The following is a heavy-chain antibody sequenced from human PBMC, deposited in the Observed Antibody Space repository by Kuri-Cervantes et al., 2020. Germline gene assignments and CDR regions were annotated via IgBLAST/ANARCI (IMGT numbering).Heavy chain of an antibody. CDR3: AREIFGGTSGVRYYYYGMDV. Sequence: ESLKISCTVSGGSISSYYWSWIRQPPAKGLEWIGRIYTSGSTNYNPSLKSRVTMSVDTSKNQFSLKLSSVTAADTAVYYCAREIFGGTSGVRYYYYGMDVWGQGTTVTVSS. CDR2: IYTSGST. V-gene: IGHV4-4*07. CDR1: GGSISSYY. J-gene: IGHJ6*02. D-gene: IGHD3-3*01.